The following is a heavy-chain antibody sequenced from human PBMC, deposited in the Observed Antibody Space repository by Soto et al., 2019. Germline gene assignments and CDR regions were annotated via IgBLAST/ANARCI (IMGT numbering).Heavy chain of an antibody. J-gene: IGHJ3*02. CDR3: ARVQAGDYGDYAVLKAFDI. CDR1: GFTFSDYY. V-gene: IGHV3-11*05. CDR2: ISSSSSYT. Sequence: GGSLRLSCAASGFTFSDYYMSWIRQAPGKGLEWVSYISSSSSYTNYADSVKGRFTISRDNAKNSLYLQMNSLRAEDTAVYYCARVQAGDYGDYAVLKAFDIWGQGTMVT. D-gene: IGHD4-17*01.